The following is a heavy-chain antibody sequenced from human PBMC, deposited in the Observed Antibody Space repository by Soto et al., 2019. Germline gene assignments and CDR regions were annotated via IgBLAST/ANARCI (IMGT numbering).Heavy chain of an antibody. Sequence: PGGSLRLSCAASGFTFTSYWMTWVRQAPGKGLEWVANIKQDGSEKYYVDSVRGRFTISRDNARNSLCLQMNSLRAEDTAVYYCARDRLGDYWGRGTLVTVSS. J-gene: IGHJ4*02. CDR1: GFTFTSYW. CDR2: IKQDGSEK. V-gene: IGHV3-7*01. D-gene: IGHD3-16*01. CDR3: ARDRLGDY.